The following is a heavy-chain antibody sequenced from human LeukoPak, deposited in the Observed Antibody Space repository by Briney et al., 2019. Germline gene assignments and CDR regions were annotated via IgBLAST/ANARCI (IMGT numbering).Heavy chain of an antibody. D-gene: IGHD3-10*01. V-gene: IGHV4-34*01. J-gene: IGHJ4*02. CDR2: INHSGST. CDR3: ASRAGYYGSGSPFDY. Sequence: SETLSLTCAVYGGSFSGYYWSWIRQPPGKGLEWIGEINHSGSTNYNPSLKSRVTISVDTSKNQFSLKLSSVTAADTAVYYCASRAGYYGSGSPFDYWGQGTLVTVSS. CDR1: GGSFSGYY.